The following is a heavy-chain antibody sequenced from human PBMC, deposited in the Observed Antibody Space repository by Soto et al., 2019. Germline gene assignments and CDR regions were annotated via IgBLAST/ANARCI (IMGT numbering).Heavy chain of an antibody. Sequence: ASVKVSCKASGYTFARYGIDWVRQAPGQGLEWMGRISGHNGDTKYVQKNQGRVSMTTDTSTSTASMELRSLRSDDTAVYYCARSGSMPYYYYGMDVWGQGTTVTVSS. CDR3: ARSGSMPYYYYGMDV. V-gene: IGHV1-18*01. CDR1: GYTFARYG. D-gene: IGHD3-10*01. J-gene: IGHJ6*02. CDR2: ISGHNGDT.